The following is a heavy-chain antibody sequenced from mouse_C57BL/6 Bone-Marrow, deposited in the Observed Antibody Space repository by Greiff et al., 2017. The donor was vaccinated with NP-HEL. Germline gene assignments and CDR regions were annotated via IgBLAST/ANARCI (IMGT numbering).Heavy chain of an antibody. CDR2: IYPRSGNT. V-gene: IGHV1-81*01. Sequence: QVQLQQSGAELARPGASVKLSCKASGYTFTSYGISWVKQRTGQGLEWIGEIYPRSGNTYYNEKFKGKATLTADKSSSTAYMELRSLTSEDSAVYFCARKPSLRHYWYFAVWGTGTTVTVSS. CDR3: ARKPSLRHYWYFAV. D-gene: IGHD1-1*01. J-gene: IGHJ1*03. CDR1: GYTFTSYG.